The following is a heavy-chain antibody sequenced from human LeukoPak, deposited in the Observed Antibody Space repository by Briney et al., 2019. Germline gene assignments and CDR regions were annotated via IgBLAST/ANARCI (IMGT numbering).Heavy chain of an antibody. CDR1: GYTFTSYY. D-gene: IGHD3-9*01. V-gene: IGHV1-46*01. Sequence: ASVKVSCKASGYTFTSYYMHWVRQAPGQGLEWMGIINPSGGSTSYAQKFQGRVTMTRDMSTSTVYMELSSLRSEDTAVYYCARAGNYDILTGYYSYYFDYWGQGTLVTVSS. CDR2: INPSGGST. CDR3: ARAGNYDILTGYYSYYFDY. J-gene: IGHJ4*02.